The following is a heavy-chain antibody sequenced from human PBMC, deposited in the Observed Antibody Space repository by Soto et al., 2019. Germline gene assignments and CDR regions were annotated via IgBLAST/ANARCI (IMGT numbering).Heavy chain of an antibody. J-gene: IGHJ4*02. Sequence: SETLSLTCPVSGGSISSYYWSWIRQPPGKGLEWIGYIYYSGSTNYNPSLKSRVTISVDTSKNQFSLKLSSVTAADTAVYYCARVRGNYYDSSGYYSGEYYFDYWGQGTLVTVSS. CDR2: IYYSGST. V-gene: IGHV4-59*01. CDR1: GGSISSYY. D-gene: IGHD3-22*01. CDR3: ARVRGNYYDSSGYYSGEYYFDY.